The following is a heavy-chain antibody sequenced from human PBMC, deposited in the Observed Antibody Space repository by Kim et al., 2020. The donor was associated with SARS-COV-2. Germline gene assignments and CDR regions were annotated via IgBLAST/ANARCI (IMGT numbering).Heavy chain of an antibody. CDR3: ARVGIEGITVTTRYYFDY. V-gene: IGHV3-53*01. CDR1: GFTVSSNY. J-gene: IGHJ4*02. Sequence: GGSLRLSCAASGFTVSSNYMSWVRQAPGKGLEWVSVIYSGGSTYYADSVKGRFTISRDNSKNTLYLQMNSLRAEDTAVHYCARVGIEGITVTTRYYFDYWGQGTLVTVSS. D-gene: IGHD1-20*01. CDR2: IYSGGST.